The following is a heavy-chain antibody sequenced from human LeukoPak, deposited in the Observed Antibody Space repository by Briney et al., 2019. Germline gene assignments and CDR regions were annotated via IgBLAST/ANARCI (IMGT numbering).Heavy chain of an antibody. CDR1: GGYVSSGSYY. Sequence: SETLSLTCTVSGGYVSSGSYYWSWIRQPPGRGLEWIGYLSHSGSTDSNPSLQSRVTTLVDTSKNQFSLKLTSVTAADTAVYYCARARYANAWYAFDIWGQGTMVTVSS. CDR2: LSHSGST. CDR3: ARARYANAWYAFDI. V-gene: IGHV4-61*01. J-gene: IGHJ3*02. D-gene: IGHD3-16*01.